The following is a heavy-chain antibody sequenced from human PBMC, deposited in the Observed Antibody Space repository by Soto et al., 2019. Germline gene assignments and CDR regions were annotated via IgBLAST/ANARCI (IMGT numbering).Heavy chain of an antibody. CDR3: AKGYYDSPGYLTHLMGDH. CDR2: ISGSGGDT. D-gene: IGHD3-22*01. J-gene: IGHJ4*02. Sequence: EVQLLESGGGLVQPGGSLRLSCVVSGFTFSNYVMNWVRQAPGKGLEWVSGISGSGGDTYYADSVKGRFTISRDNSKNTLSLQMNSLRAEDTAVYYCAKGYYDSPGYLTHLMGDHWGQGTLVTVSS. CDR1: GFTFSNYV. V-gene: IGHV3-23*01.